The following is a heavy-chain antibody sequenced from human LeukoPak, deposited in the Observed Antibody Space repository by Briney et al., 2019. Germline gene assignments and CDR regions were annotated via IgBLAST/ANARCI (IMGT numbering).Heavy chain of an antibody. CDR1: GFTVSSNY. D-gene: IGHD3-22*01. Sequence: PGGSLRLSCAASGFTVSSNYMSWVRQAPGKGLEWVSVIYSGGSTYYADSVKGRFTISRGNSKNTLYLQMNSLRAEDTAVYYCARGSYYYDSSGYPGYWGQGTLVTVSS. CDR2: IYSGGST. CDR3: ARGSYYYDSSGYPGY. J-gene: IGHJ4*02. V-gene: IGHV3-53*05.